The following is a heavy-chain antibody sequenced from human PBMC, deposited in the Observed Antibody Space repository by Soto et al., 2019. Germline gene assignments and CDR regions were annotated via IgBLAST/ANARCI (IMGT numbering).Heavy chain of an antibody. CDR3: ARAVPWVVP. CDR1: GGSVSSGSYC. D-gene: IGHD3-10*01. J-gene: IGHJ5*02. Sequence: QVQLQESGPGLVRPSETLSLTCTVSGGSVSSGSYCWSWIRQPPGKGLEWIGYICYSGSTNYNPSLKSRVTISVDTSKNQFSLKLSSVTAADTAVYYCARAVPWVVPWGQGTLVTVSS. CDR2: ICYSGST. V-gene: IGHV4-61*01.